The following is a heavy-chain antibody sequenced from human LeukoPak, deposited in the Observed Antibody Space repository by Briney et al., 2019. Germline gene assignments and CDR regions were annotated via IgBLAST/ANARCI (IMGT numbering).Heavy chain of an antibody. J-gene: IGHJ4*02. Sequence: PSETLSLTCAVYDGSSTGYFWNWIRQSPGKGLEWIGEINHRGSTNYNPSLKSRLTISVDTSKNQFSLRLTSVTAADTGVYFCARDPTTVMTVRWYFVTGGEGTLVTVSS. CDR2: INHRGST. V-gene: IGHV4-34*01. CDR1: DGSSTGYF. D-gene: IGHD4-11*01. CDR3: ARDPTTVMTVRWYFVT.